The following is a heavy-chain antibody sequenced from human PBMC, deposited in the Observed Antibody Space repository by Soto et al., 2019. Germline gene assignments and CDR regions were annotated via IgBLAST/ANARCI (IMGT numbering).Heavy chain of an antibody. CDR2: ISGSGGST. CDR3: AKDIITGSPGIAFDI. CDR1: GLTFSSYA. D-gene: IGHD1-20*01. J-gene: IGHJ3*02. Sequence: PGGPLSLSCAASGLTFSSYAISWSRQAPWKGREWVSAISGSGGSTYYADSVKGRFTISRDNSKNTLYLQMNSLRAEDTAVYYCAKDIITGSPGIAFDIWGQGTMVTVSS. V-gene: IGHV3-23*01.